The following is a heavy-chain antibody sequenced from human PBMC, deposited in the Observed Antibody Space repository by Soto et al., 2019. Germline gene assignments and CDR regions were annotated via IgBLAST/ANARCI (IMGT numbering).Heavy chain of an antibody. Sequence: QVQPVESGGGVVQPGRSLRLSCAASGFTFSSYGMHWVRQAPGKGLEWVAVISYDGSNKYYADSVKGRFTISRDNSKNTLYLQMNSLRAEDTAVYYCAKERSIAVADYYYYGMDVWGQGTTVTVSS. CDR2: ISYDGSNK. CDR3: AKERSIAVADYYYYGMDV. J-gene: IGHJ6*02. V-gene: IGHV3-30*18. CDR1: GFTFSSYG. D-gene: IGHD6-19*01.